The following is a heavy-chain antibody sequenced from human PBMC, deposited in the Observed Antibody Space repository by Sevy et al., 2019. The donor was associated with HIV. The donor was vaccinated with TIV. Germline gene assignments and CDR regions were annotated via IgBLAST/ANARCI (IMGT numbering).Heavy chain of an antibody. CDR2: ISGSSTTI. Sequence: GGSLRLSCAASGFTFSSYSMNWVRQAPGKGLEWASYISGSSTTIYYADSVKGRFTISRDNAKNSLYLQMNSLRAEDTAVCYCAREGGYSDQGMDVWGQGTTVTVSS. CDR3: AREGGYSDQGMDV. V-gene: IGHV3-48*01. CDR1: GFTFSSYS. D-gene: IGHD5-12*01. J-gene: IGHJ6*02.